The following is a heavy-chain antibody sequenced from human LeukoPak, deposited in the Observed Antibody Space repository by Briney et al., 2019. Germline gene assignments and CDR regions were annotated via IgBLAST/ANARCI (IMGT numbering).Heavy chain of an antibody. CDR3: ARHNDYYVVGAMDV. CDR1: GGSISSSSYY. Sequence: PSETLSLTCTVSGGSISSSSYYWGWIRQPPGKGLEWIGSIYYSGSTYYNPSLKSRVTISVDTSKNQFSLKLSSVTAADTAVYYCARHNDYYVVGAMDVWGQGTTVTVSS. J-gene: IGHJ6*02. V-gene: IGHV4-39*01. D-gene: IGHD3-10*02. CDR2: IYYSGST.